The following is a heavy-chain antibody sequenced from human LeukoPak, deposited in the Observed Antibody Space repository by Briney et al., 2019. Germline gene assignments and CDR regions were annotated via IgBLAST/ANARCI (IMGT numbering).Heavy chain of an antibody. CDR2: IYYNGDT. CDR1: GGSITGYS. Sequence: PSETLSLTCPVSGGSITGYSWSWIRQTPGKGREWIGYIYYNGDTHYNPSLNSRLSMSVDTPNKQFSLNLRSVTAADTAVYYCVRGPYGSSISNWFDPWGQGLLVTVSS. J-gene: IGHJ5*02. D-gene: IGHD3-10*01. CDR3: VRGPYGSSISNWFDP. V-gene: IGHV4-59*01.